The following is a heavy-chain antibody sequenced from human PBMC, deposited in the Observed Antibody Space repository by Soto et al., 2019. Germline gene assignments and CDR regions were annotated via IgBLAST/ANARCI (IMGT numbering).Heavy chain of an antibody. V-gene: IGHV1-69*01. J-gene: IGHJ4*02. CDR2: IVPILGSA. CDR3: ASPRADRGGWYTYFDY. CDR1: GGTVTSFA. D-gene: IGHD6-19*01. Sequence: QVQLVQSGAEVKKPGSSVRVSCKASGGTVTSFAFSWVRQAPGQGLEWMGGIVPILGSANYARNFQDRVTITADQSTTTAYMELSSLRSEDTAVYYCASPRADRGGWYTYFDYWGEGTLVTVSS.